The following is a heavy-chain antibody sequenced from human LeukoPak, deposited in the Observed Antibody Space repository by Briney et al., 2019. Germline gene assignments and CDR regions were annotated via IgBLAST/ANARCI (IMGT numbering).Heavy chain of an antibody. V-gene: IGHV5-51*01. D-gene: IGHD3-10*01. CDR3: ARLGLGSGSSCAY. Sequence: GESLKISCKGSGYNFASYRIGWVRQMPGKGLEWMGFIYPGDSETKNSPSFQGQVTMSADKSISTAYLQWSSLKASDTAIYYCARLGLGSGSSCAYWGQGTLVIVSS. J-gene: IGHJ4*02. CDR2: IYPGDSET. CDR1: GYNFASYR.